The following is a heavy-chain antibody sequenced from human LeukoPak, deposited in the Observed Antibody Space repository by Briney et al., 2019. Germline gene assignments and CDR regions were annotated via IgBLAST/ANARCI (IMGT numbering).Heavy chain of an antibody. CDR1: GGSVTSYY. D-gene: IGHD4-17*01. CDR2: IYYSGSN. CDR3: AIFYGAYPPDS. V-gene: IGHV4-59*02. J-gene: IGHJ4*02. Sequence: KPSETLSLTCTVSGGSVTSYYWSWVRQPPGKGLEWIGYIYYSGSNNYNLSLKSRVTMSVDRSNNQFSLMLTSVSAADTAVHYCAIFYGAYPPDSWGQGTLVSVSS.